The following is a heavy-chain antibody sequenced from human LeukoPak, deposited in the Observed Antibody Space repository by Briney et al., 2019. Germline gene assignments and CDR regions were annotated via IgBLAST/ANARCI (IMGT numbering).Heavy chain of an antibody. V-gene: IGHV4-59*01. CDR1: GGFTTGYY. D-gene: IGHD4-11*01. J-gene: IGHJ3*02. CDR3: AGISNDYRGSGAFDI. CDR2: IYSSGTA. Sequence: SETLPLICTVSGGFTTGYYWIWIRQPPGKGLEWIAYIYSSGTATYNPSLKSRVSISINTSKNQFSLNLNSITAADTAVYYCAGISNDYRGSGAFDIWGQGTLVTVSS.